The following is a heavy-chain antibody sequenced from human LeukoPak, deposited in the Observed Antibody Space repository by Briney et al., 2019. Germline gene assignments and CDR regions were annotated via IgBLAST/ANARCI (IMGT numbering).Heavy chain of an antibody. D-gene: IGHD6-13*01. V-gene: IGHV3-23*01. CDR2: FSGSGDNT. Sequence: GGSLRLSCAASGFTFSSYAMSWVRQAPGKGLEWVSGFSGSGDNTYYAEYVKGRFTISRDNFKNTLYLQMNSLRAEDTAVYYCARGAPAGPFDAFDIWGQGTMVTVSS. J-gene: IGHJ3*02. CDR1: GFTFSSYA. CDR3: ARGAPAGPFDAFDI.